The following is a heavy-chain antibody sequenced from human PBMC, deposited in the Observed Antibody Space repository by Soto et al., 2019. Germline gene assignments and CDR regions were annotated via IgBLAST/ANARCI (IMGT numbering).Heavy chain of an antibody. CDR1: GGSISSGGYS. CDR2: IYYSGST. Sequence: PSETLSLTCSVSGGSISSGGYSWSWIRQPPGKGLEWIGDIYYSGSTNYNPSLKSRVTISVDTSKNQFSLKLSSVTAADTAVYYCARPLFGRGNWFDPWGQGTLVTVSS. CDR3: ARPLFGRGNWFDP. D-gene: IGHD3-10*01. V-gene: IGHV4-61*08. J-gene: IGHJ5*02.